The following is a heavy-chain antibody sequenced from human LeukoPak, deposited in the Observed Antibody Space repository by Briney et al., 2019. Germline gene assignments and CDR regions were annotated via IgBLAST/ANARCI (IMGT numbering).Heavy chain of an antibody. V-gene: IGHV3-48*01. CDR1: GFTFSSYS. Sequence: PGGSLRLSCAASGFTFSSYSMNWVRQAPGKGLEWVSYISSGSSTIYYADSVKGRFTISRDNAKNSLYLQMNSLRAEDTAVYYCASQRDYYYYYGMDVWGQGTTVTVSS. J-gene: IGHJ6*02. CDR2: ISSGSSTI. CDR3: ASQRDYYYYYGMDV.